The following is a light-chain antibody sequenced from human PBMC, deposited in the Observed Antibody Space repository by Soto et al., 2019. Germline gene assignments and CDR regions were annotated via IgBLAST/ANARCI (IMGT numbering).Light chain of an antibody. CDR2: EAS. V-gene: IGKV3-11*01. Sequence: EIVLTQSPVTLSLSPGERATLSCRASHSVSSDLVWSPQKRGQSPRLLISEASNRTTGIPARFRGSGSGTDFILTVSSAAPEDFAVYYCQQRNKCPLTFCGGTRVDIK. CDR1: HSVSSD. J-gene: IGKJ4*01. CDR3: QQRNKCPLT.